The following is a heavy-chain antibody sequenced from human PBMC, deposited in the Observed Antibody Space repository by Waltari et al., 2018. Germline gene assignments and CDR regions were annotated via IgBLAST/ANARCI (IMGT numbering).Heavy chain of an antibody. Sequence: QVQLQESGPGLVKPSETLSLTCTVSGGSISSHYWSWIRQPPGKGLEWIGYIYYSGSTTYNPSLKRRVTIPVDTSRNQFSLKLSSVTAADTAVYYCARGLGAHFDYWGQGTLVTVSS. CDR1: GGSISSHY. D-gene: IGHD7-27*01. CDR2: IYYSGST. V-gene: IGHV4-59*11. CDR3: ARGLGAHFDY. J-gene: IGHJ4*02.